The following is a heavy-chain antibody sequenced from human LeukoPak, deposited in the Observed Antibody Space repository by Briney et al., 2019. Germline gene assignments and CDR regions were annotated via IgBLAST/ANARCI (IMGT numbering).Heavy chain of an antibody. Sequence: SVKVSCKASGGTFSSYAISWVRQAPGQGLEWMGGIIPIFGTANYAQKFQGRVTITADESTSTAYMELSSLRSEDTAVYYCARVNCSSTSCIHPSYFHWGQGTLVTVPS. CDR2: IIPIFGTA. J-gene: IGHJ1*01. D-gene: IGHD2-2*01. V-gene: IGHV1-69*13. CDR3: ARVNCSSTSCIHPSYFH. CDR1: GGTFSSYA.